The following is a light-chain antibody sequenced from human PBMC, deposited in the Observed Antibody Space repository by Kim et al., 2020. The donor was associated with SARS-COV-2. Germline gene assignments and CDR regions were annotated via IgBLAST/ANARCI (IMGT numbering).Light chain of an antibody. CDR1: QSVSSSH. Sequence: EIVLTQSPGTLSLSPGERATLSCRASQSVSSSHLAWYQQKPGQAPRLLIYGASSRATGIPDRFSGGGSGPDFTLTISRLEPEDFAVYYCQKYGNSPLTFGGGTKVDIK. CDR2: GAS. CDR3: QKYGNSPLT. V-gene: IGKV3-20*01. J-gene: IGKJ4*01.